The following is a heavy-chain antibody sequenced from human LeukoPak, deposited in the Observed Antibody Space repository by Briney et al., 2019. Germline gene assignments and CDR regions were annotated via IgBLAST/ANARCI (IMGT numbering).Heavy chain of an antibody. CDR1: GFGFHDYD. D-gene: IGHD3-10*01. Sequence: GGSLRLSCAASGFGFHDYDMHWVRQAPGKGLEWVAGITWDSGRIGYADSVKGRFTVSRDNAQNSLYLQMNSLRPEDTALYYCAKDLDASGRQNDYYYYGMDVWGQGTTVTVSS. J-gene: IGHJ6*02. V-gene: IGHV3-9*01. CDR2: ITWDSGRI. CDR3: AKDLDASGRQNDYYYYGMDV.